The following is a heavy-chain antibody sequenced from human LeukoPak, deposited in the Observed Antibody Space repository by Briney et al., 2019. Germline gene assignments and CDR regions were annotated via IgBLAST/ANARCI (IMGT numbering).Heavy chain of an antibody. J-gene: IGHJ3*02. D-gene: IGHD2-2*01. CDR1: GFTFTNAW. Sequence: GGSLRLSCAASGFTFTNAWMGWVRQALEKGLEWVGRIKSKTDGGTTDYAAPVKGRFAISRDDSKNTLYLQMNSLRAEDTAVYYCAKLPAWVPAADPDAFDIWGQGTMVTVSS. V-gene: IGHV3-15*01. CDR2: IKSKTDGGTT. CDR3: AKLPAWVPAADPDAFDI.